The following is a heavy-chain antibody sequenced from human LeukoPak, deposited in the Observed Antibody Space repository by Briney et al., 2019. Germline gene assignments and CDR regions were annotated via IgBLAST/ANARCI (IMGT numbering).Heavy chain of an antibody. CDR3: ARALYSYGYGADY. Sequence: GGSLRLSCAASGFTFSSYWMSWVRQAPGKGLEWVANIKQDGSEKYYVDSVKGRFTISRDNAKNSLYLQMNSLRAEDTAVYYCARALYSYGYGADYWGQGTLVTVSS. D-gene: IGHD5-18*01. J-gene: IGHJ4*02. CDR2: IKQDGSEK. CDR1: GFTFSSYW. V-gene: IGHV3-7*01.